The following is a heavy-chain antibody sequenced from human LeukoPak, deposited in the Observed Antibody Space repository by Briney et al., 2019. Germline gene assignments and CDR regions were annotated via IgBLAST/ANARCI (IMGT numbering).Heavy chain of an antibody. D-gene: IGHD3-3*01. V-gene: IGHV1-8*03. CDR1: GYTFTSYD. CDR2: MNPNIGNT. J-gene: IGHJ3*02. Sequence: ASVKVSCKASGYTFTSYDINWVRQATGQGLEWVGWMNPNIGNTGYAHKFQGRVTITRTTSISTAHMELSSLRSEDTAVYYCARGLGVRYDFWSGYLDAFDIWGQGTMVTVSS. CDR3: ARGLGVRYDFWSGYLDAFDI.